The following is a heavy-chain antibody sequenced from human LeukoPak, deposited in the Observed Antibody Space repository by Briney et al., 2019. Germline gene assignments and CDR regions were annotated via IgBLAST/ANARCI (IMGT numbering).Heavy chain of an antibody. CDR3: ARRWSDSGYELDY. CDR1: GGSFSGYY. Sequence: SSETLSLTCAVYGGSFSGYYWSWIRQPPGKGLEWIGEINHSGSTNYNPSLKSRVTISVDTSKNQFSLKLSSVTAADTAVYYCARRWSDSGYELDYWGQGTLVTVSS. J-gene: IGHJ4*02. CDR2: INHSGST. V-gene: IGHV4-34*01. D-gene: IGHD5-12*01.